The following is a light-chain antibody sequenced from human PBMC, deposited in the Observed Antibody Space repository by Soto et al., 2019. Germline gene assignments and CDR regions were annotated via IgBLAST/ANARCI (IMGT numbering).Light chain of an antibody. CDR2: SNN. Sequence: QSVLTQPPSASGTPGQRVTISCSGSSSNIGSNTVNWYQQLPGTAPKLLIYSNNQRPSGVPDRFSGSKSGTSASLAISGLQSEDEADYYCAAWDDSLNGPLRDFGTGTKVTVL. CDR1: SSNIGSNT. CDR3: AAWDDSLNGPLRD. J-gene: IGLJ1*01. V-gene: IGLV1-44*01.